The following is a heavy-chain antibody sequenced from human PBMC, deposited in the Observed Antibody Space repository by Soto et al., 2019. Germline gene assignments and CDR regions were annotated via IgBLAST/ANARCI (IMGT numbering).Heavy chain of an antibody. Sequence: GESLKISCKGSGYSFTIYWIGWVRQMPGKGLEWMGIIYPGDSDTRYSPSFQGQVNISANKSIRNVNLQWSRLTALDSAMYYCARAGPRVYYDNSDYCFCGMDVWGQGTTVTVSS. J-gene: IGHJ6*02. D-gene: IGHD3-22*01. CDR3: ARAGPRVYYDNSDYCFCGMDV. CDR2: IYPGDSDT. CDR1: GYSFTIYW. V-gene: IGHV5-51*01.